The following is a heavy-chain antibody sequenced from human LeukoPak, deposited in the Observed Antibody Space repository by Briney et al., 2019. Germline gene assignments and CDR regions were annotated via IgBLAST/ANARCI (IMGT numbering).Heavy chain of an antibody. J-gene: IGHJ4*02. CDR1: GVTFSRLV. V-gene: IGHV1-69*13. Sequence: SVKVSCKASGVTFSRLVVSWVRQAPGQGLEWMGLIIPYFGTSNYAQNFQGRVTLTADEATNTAYMELNRLRSDDTAVYYCTRDAGDYGGSGSYPDYWGQGTLVTVSS. CDR3: TRDAGDYGGSGSYPDY. D-gene: IGHD3-10*01. CDR2: IIPYFGTS.